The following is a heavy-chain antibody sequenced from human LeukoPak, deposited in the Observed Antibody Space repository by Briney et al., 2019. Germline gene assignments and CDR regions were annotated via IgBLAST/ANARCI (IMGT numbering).Heavy chain of an antibody. Sequence: PSETLSLTCTVSGGSIRSSYYYWGWIRQPPGKGLEWIGEINHSGSTNYNPSLKSRVTISVDTSKNQFSLKLSSVTAADTAVYYCARVSYYYYGMDVWGQGTTVTVSS. CDR3: ARVSYYYYGMDV. V-gene: IGHV4-39*07. CDR1: GGSIRSSYYY. J-gene: IGHJ6*02. CDR2: INHSGST.